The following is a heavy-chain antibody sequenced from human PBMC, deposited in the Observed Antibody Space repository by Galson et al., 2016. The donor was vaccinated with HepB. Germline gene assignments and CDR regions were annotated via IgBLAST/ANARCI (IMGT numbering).Heavy chain of an antibody. CDR2: ISGSGDST. J-gene: IGHJ3*02. CDR3: AKESRIKVGGAFDI. V-gene: IGHV3-23*01. D-gene: IGHD6-19*01. CDR1: GVTFSSYA. Sequence: SLRLSCAASGVTFSSYAMSWVRQAPGKGLEWVSPISGSGDSTCYADSVKGRFNISRDNSKNTLLLQMHSLRAEDTALYDCAKESRIKVGGAFDIWGQGTMVTFTS.